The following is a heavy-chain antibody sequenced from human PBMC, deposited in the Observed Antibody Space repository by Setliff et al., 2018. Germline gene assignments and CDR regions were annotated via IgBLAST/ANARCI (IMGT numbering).Heavy chain of an antibody. D-gene: IGHD2-2*01. CDR1: GYNFAESI. Sequence: WASVKVSCKASGYNFAESIVSWVRQAPGQGLEWMGWISPYTGNTFYAPQFQGRVIMTTDTSAKTAYMDLRSLRSDDTAVYYCERLVRYCSTTSCQRTSGDDFWGLGTLVTVSS. V-gene: IGHV1-18*01. CDR2: ISPYTGNT. J-gene: IGHJ4*02. CDR3: ERLVRYCSTTSCQRTSGDDF.